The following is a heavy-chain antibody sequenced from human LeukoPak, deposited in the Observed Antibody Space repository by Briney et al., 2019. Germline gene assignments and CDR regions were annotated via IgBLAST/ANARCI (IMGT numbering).Heavy chain of an antibody. Sequence: GGSLRLSCEASGFTFSTYWMTWVRQAPGKGLEWVANIKEDGSEKSYVDSVKGRFTISKDNAKNSLYLQMNSLRAEDTAVYYCARIHSGSYYMGFDYWGQGALATVSS. CDR3: ARIHSGSYYMGFDY. J-gene: IGHJ4*02. CDR1: GFTFSTYW. V-gene: IGHV3-7*01. D-gene: IGHD1-26*01. CDR2: IKEDGSEK.